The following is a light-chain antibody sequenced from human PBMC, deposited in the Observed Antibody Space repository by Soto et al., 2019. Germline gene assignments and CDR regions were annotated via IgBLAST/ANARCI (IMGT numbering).Light chain of an antibody. CDR2: AAS. CDR1: QGINNY. V-gene: IGKV1-27*01. J-gene: IGKJ1*01. Sequence: DIPMTQSPSSLSAYVGDRVTITCRASQGINNYLAWYQQKPGKVPKLLISAASTLQSGVASRFSGRGSGTDGTLTTSSMQPEDGARYYCQKYYRIPGTCGQGTKVEIK. CDR3: QKYYRIPGT.